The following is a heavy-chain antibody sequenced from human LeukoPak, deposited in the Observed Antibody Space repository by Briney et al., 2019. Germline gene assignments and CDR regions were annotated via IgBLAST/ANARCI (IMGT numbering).Heavy chain of an antibody. CDR3: TTERSGSFPY. CDR1: GFTFSNYK. CDR2: IKSKTDGGTI. D-gene: IGHD1-26*01. Sequence: GGSLRLSCAASGFTFSNYKMNWVRQTPGTGLEWVGLIKSKTDGGTIDYAAPVKGRFTISRDDSKNTLYLQMNRLKTEDTAVYYCTTERSGSFPYWGQGALVTVSS. J-gene: IGHJ4*02. V-gene: IGHV3-15*01.